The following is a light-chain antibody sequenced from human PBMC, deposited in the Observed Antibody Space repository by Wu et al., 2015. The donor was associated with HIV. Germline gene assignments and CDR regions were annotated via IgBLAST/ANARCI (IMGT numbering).Light chain of an antibody. J-gene: IGKJ2*01. CDR1: QSVLSDY. Sequence: EIVLTQSPDTLSLSPGERATLSCRASQSVLSDYFAWYQQKPGQPPRLLIYAAAKRATGIPQRFSGSGPGTDFTLTINRLEPEDFAVYYCQQYVDSPVTFGQGTKVE. V-gene: IGKV3-20*01. CDR2: AAA. CDR3: QQYVDSPVT.